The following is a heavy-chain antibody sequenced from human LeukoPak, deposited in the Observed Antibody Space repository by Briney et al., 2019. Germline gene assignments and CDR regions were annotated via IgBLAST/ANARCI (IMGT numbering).Heavy chain of an antibody. D-gene: IGHD4-23*01. CDR1: GGSISSSNW. V-gene: IGHV4-4*02. Sequence: SGTLSLSCAVSGGSISSSNWWSWVRQPPGKGLEWIGEINHSGSTNYNPSLKSRVTISVDTSKNQFSLKLSSVTAADTAVYYCARHVGYGGNSFDYWGQGTLVTVSS. CDR3: ARHVGYGGNSFDY. J-gene: IGHJ4*02. CDR2: INHSGST.